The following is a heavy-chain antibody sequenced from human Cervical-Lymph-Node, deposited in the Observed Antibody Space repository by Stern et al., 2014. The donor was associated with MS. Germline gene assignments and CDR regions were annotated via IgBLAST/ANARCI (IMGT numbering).Heavy chain of an antibody. CDR1: GYDFTNYE. J-gene: IGHJ3*02. V-gene: IGHV1-3*01. CDR2: ISAANGDT. CDR3: ARDLSGFDAFDM. Sequence: VQLVESGAEVKKPGASVKVSCKASGYDFTNYEMNCVRQAPGQMPEWMGRISAANGDTKYSQKFQGRVSITSDTSATTAYMELTSLRSEDTAVYYCARDLSGFDAFDMWGQGTLVTVSS. D-gene: IGHD3-10*01.